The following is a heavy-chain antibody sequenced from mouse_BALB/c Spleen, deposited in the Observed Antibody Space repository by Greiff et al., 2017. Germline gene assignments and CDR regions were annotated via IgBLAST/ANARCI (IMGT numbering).Heavy chain of an antibody. CDR3: ARGSPSYGNYGDYAMDY. CDR1: GYAFTNYL. D-gene: IGHD2-10*01. CDR2: INPGSGGT. Sequence: QVQLQQSGAELVRPGTSVKVSCKASGYAFTNYLIEWVKQRPGQGLEWIGVINPGSGGTNYNEKFKGKATLTADKSSSTAYMQLSSLTADDSAVYFCARGSPSYGNYGDYAMDYWGQGTSVTVSS. J-gene: IGHJ4*01. V-gene: IGHV1-54*01.